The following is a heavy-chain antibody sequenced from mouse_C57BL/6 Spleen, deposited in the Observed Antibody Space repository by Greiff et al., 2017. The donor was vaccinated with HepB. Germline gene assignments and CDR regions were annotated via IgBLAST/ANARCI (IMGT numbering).Heavy chain of an antibody. CDR1: GYTFTSYW. CDR2: IDPSDSYT. D-gene: IGHD1-1*01. Sequence: QVQLQQPGAELVKPGASVKLSCKASGYTFTSYWMQWVKQRPGQGLEWIGEIDPSDSYTNYNQKFKGKATLTVDTSSSTAYMQLSSLTSEDSAVYYCARRGYYGSSPAWFAYWGQGTLVTVSA. V-gene: IGHV1-50*01. CDR3: ARRGYYGSSPAWFAY. J-gene: IGHJ3*01.